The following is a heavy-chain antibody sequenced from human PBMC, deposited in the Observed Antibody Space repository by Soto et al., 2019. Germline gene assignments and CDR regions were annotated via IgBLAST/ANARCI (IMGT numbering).Heavy chain of an antibody. V-gene: IGHV3-33*01. J-gene: IGHJ4*02. D-gene: IGHD1-20*01. CDR2: IWYDGSNK. CDR3: ARDGIGVTAFRGFCDY. Sequence: QEHLVESGGGVVQPGRSLRLSCAASGSIFSGYGMHWVRQAPGKGLEWVAVIWYDGSNKYYADSVKGRFTISRDNSKNMLYLQMDSLRVEDTDIYYGARDGIGVTAFRGFCDYWGQGTLVTVS. CDR1: GSIFSGYG.